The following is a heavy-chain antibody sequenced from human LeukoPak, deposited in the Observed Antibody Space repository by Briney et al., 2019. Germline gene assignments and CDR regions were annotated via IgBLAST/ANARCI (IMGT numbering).Heavy chain of an antibody. Sequence: SLRLSCAASGFPFSSYGMHWVRQAPGKGLEWVAVISYDGSNKYYADSVKGRFTISRDNSKNTLYLQMNSLRAEDTAVYYCAKLIGGSYFDYWGQGTLVTVSS. CDR1: GFPFSSYG. V-gene: IGHV3-30*18. CDR3: AKLIGGSYFDY. J-gene: IGHJ4*02. D-gene: IGHD3-16*01. CDR2: ISYDGSNK.